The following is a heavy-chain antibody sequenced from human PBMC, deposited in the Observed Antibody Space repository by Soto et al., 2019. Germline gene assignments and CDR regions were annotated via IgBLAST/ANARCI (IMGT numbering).Heavy chain of an antibody. CDR2: ISGSGGST. V-gene: IGHV3-23*01. CDR3: AKELGGYCSGGSCYPYFDY. CDR1: GLTFSSYA. J-gene: IGHJ4*02. Sequence: GGSLRLSCAASGLTFSSYAMSWVRQAPGKRLEWVSAISGSGGSTYYADSVKGRFTISRDNSKNTLYLQMNSLRAEDTAVYYCAKELGGYCSGGSCYPYFDYWGQGTLVTVSS. D-gene: IGHD2-15*01.